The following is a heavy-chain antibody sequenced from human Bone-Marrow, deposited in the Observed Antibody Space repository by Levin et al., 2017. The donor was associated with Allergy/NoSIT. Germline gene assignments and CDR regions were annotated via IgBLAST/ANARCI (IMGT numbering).Heavy chain of an antibody. CDR3: ATASGDVWARACDS. CDR2: IYPDDSDT. V-gene: IGHV5-51*01. Sequence: RGESLKISCKASGYSFTSYWIGWVRQMPGKGLEWMGIIYPDDSDTKYRPAFQGQVTISADKSITTAYLQWNSLRISDSAMSFCATASGDVWARACDSWGQGTKVTVSS. D-gene: IGHD3-16*01. CDR1: GYSFTSYW. J-gene: IGHJ3*02.